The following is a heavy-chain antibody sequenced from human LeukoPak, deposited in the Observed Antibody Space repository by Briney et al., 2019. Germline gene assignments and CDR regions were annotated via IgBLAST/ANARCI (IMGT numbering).Heavy chain of an antibody. V-gene: IGHV4-39*07. CDR2: IYYSGGT. J-gene: IGHJ5*02. CDR3: ARDHGYSSGKNWFDP. D-gene: IGHD6-19*01. Sequence: PSETLSLTCTVSGGSISSSSYYWGWIRQPPGKGLEWIGSIYYSGGTYYNPSLKSRVTISVDTSKNQFSLKLSSVTAADTAVYYCARDHGYSSGKNWFDPWGQGTLVTVSS. CDR1: GGSISSSSYY.